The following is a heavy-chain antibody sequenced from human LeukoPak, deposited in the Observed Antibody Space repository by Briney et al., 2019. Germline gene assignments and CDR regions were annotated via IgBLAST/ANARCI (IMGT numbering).Heavy chain of an antibody. J-gene: IGHJ4*02. V-gene: IGHV4-4*07. CDR3: ARDRGYYDSSGYSD. Sequence: SETLSLTCTVSGDSIKSYYWSWIRQPAGKGLEWIGRIYTNGNTNYNPSLKSRVTMSIDTSRNQFSLTLTSLTAADTAVYYCARDRGYYDSSGYSDWGQGTLVTVSS. CDR1: GDSIKSYY. CDR2: IYTNGNT. D-gene: IGHD3-22*01.